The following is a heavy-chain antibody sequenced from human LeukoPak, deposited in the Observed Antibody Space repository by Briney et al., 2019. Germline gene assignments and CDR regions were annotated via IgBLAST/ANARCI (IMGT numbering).Heavy chain of an antibody. CDR1: GFTFSDYY. J-gene: IGHJ3*02. D-gene: IGHD6-19*01. CDR2: ISSSGSTI. V-gene: IGHV3-11*01. CDR3: AKDIWAVARHDAFDI. Sequence: PGGSLRLSCAASGFTFSDYYMSWIRQAPGKGLEWVSYISSSGSTIYYADSVKGRFTISRDNAKNSLYLQMNSLRAEDTALYYCAKDIWAVARHDAFDIWGQGTMVTVSS.